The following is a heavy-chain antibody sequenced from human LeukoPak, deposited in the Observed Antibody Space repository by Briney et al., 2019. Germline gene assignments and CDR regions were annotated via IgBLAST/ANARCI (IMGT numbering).Heavy chain of an antibody. Sequence: SETLSLTCTVSGGSISSSSYYWGWISHPPGNGLEWNGSIYYSGSTYYNPSLKSRVTISVDTSKNQFSLKLSSVTVADTAVYYCARPHTAMVMGWFDPWGQGTLVTVSS. D-gene: IGHD5-18*01. CDR2: IYYSGST. CDR3: ARPHTAMVMGWFDP. J-gene: IGHJ5*02. V-gene: IGHV4-39*01. CDR1: GGSISSSSYY.